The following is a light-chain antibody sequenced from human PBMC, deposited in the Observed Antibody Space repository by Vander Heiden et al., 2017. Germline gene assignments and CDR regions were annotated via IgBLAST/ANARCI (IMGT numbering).Light chain of an antibody. CDR1: QDIFSY. Sequence: DIHLTPSRSFVSASVGDRVTITCRASQDIFSYCAWYQQKPGKAPKLLIYAASTHESGVPSRFSGSGSGTEFTLTISVLQPEDFATYFCQQLNYFPLTFGGGTTVEIK. CDR3: QQLNYFPLT. J-gene: IGKJ4*01. V-gene: IGKV1-9*01. CDR2: AAS.